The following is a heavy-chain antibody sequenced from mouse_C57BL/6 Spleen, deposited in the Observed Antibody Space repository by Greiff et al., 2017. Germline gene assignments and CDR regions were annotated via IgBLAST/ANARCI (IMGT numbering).Heavy chain of an antibody. CDR1: GFSLTSYG. CDR2: IWGDGRT. J-gene: IGHJ4*01. D-gene: IGHD2-2*01. Sequence: VQLVESGPGLVAPSQSLSITCTVSGFSLTSYGVSWVRQPPGKGLAWLGVIWGDGRTNYHSALISRLRISKDNSKSQVFLKLNSLQTDYTATYYCAKRGGYPCYAIDYWGQGTSVTVSS. CDR3: AKRGGYPCYAIDY. V-gene: IGHV2-3*01.